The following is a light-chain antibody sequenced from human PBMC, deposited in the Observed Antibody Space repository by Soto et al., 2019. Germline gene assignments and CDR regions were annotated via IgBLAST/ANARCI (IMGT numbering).Light chain of an antibody. V-gene: IGKV3-15*01. CDR1: QSVSSN. J-gene: IGKJ4*01. Sequence: EIVMTQSPATLSVSPGARATLSCRASQSVSSNLAWYQQKPGQAPRLLIYGASTRATGIPARFSGSGSGTEFTLTISRLQSEDFAVYYCQQYNNWPPLTFGGGTKVEIK. CDR2: GAS. CDR3: QQYNNWPPLT.